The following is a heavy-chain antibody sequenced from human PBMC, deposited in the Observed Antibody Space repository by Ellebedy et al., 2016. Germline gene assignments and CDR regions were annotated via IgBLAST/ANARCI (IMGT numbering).Heavy chain of an antibody. CDR3: ARDYYDFWSGNFAFFLYYMDV. Sequence: GESLKISCAASGFTFSNYAMNWVRQAPGKGLEWVSTISGLSSSTFYADSVRGRFTISRDNSKSSLFLQMNSLTSDDTAVFYCARDYYDFWSGNFAFFLYYMDVWGKGTTVTVSS. CDR2: ISGLSSST. D-gene: IGHD3-3*01. V-gene: IGHV3-23*01. CDR1: GFTFSNYA. J-gene: IGHJ6*03.